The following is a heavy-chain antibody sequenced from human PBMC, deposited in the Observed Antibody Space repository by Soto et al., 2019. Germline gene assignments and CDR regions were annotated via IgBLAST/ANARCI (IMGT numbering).Heavy chain of an antibody. Sequence: GGSLRLSCAASGFTFSSYAMSWVRQAPGKGLEWVSAISGSGGSKYYADSVKGRFTISRDNSKNTRYLQMNSLRAEDTAVYYCAKDGGLGYCSSTSCYPTDYFDYWGQGTLVTVSS. CDR1: GFTFSSYA. D-gene: IGHD2-2*03. V-gene: IGHV3-23*01. CDR2: ISGSGGSK. CDR3: AKDGGLGYCSSTSCYPTDYFDY. J-gene: IGHJ4*02.